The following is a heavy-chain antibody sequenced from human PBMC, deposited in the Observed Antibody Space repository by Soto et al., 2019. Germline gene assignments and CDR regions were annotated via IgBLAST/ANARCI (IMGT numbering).Heavy chain of an antibody. CDR3: ARDYGGDYWTSFDY. D-gene: IGHD4-17*01. Sequence: QVQLQESGPGLVKPSQTLSLTCIVSGGSISSGGYYWNWIRQHPGKGLEWIGYIYYSGNTYYNPSLKSRVTISPDTSKNQFSLKLSSVTAADTAMYYCARDYGGDYWTSFDYWGQGTLVTVSS. CDR2: IYYSGNT. J-gene: IGHJ4*02. CDR1: GGSISSGGYY. V-gene: IGHV4-31*03.